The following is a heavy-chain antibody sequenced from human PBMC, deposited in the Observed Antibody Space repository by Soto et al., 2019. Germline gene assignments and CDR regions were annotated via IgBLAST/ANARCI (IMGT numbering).Heavy chain of an antibody. J-gene: IGHJ4*02. CDR1: GFTFSSYD. V-gene: IGHV3-30*18. CDR2: ISYDESNK. Sequence: PGGSLRLFCAASGFTFSSYDMHWVRQAPGKGLEWVAFISYDESNKYYADSVKGRFTISRDSSKNTLYLQMNSLRTEDTAVYYCAKASANWNYLLGYWGQGTLVTVSS. D-gene: IGHD1-7*01. CDR3: AKASANWNYLLGY.